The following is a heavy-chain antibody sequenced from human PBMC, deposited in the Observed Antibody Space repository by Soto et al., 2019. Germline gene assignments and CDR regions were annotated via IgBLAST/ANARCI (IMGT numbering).Heavy chain of an antibody. Sequence: PGGSLRLSCAASRFTFSDYYMSWIRQAPGKGLEWVSYISGSSSYTKYADSVKGRFTIARDNTRNSLYLQMNSLRVEDTAVHFCARSERKYASSAYSDALDIWGQGPMVTVSS. V-gene: IGHV3-11*06. CDR2: ISGSSSYT. J-gene: IGHJ3*02. CDR3: ARSERKYASSAYSDALDI. D-gene: IGHD3-16*01. CDR1: RFTFSDYY.